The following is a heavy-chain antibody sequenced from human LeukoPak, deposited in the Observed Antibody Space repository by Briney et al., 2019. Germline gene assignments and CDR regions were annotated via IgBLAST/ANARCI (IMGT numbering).Heavy chain of an antibody. CDR1: GGSFSGYH. Sequence: PSETLSLTCAVYGGSFSGYHWSWIRQPPGKGLEWIGEINHSGSTNYNPSLKSRVTISVDTSKNQFSLKLSSVTAADTAVYYCARGGNSGLTYWGQGTLVIVSS. CDR2: INHSGST. V-gene: IGHV4-34*01. J-gene: IGHJ4*02. CDR3: ARGGNSGLTY. D-gene: IGHD5-12*01.